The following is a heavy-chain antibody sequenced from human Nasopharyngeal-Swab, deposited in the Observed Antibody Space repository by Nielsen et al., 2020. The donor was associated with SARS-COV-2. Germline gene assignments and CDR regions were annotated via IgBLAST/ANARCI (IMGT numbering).Heavy chain of an antibody. CDR2: IKQDGSEQ. CDR3: ASMGFDY. J-gene: IGHJ4*02. CDR1: GFPFSNYY. Sequence: GESLKISCAASGFPFSNYYMTWVRQPPGKGLEWVANIKQDGSEQFYVDSVKGRFTISRANAKNTLYLQMNSLRAEDTAVYYCASMGFDYWGQGTLVTVSS. D-gene: IGHD2/OR15-2a*01. V-gene: IGHV3-7*02.